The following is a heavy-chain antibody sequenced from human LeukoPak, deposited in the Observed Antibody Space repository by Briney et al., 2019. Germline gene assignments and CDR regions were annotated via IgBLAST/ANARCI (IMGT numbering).Heavy chain of an antibody. J-gene: IGHJ6*02. CDR2: INSDGGST. V-gene: IGHV3-74*01. CDR1: GFTFSSYW. Sequence: GGSLRLSCAASGFTFSSYWMHWVRQPPGKGLVWVSRINSDGGSTTYADSVKGRFTISRDNAKNTMYLQMNSLRAEDTAVYYCARENFYGMDVWGQGTTVTASS. CDR3: ARENFYGMDV.